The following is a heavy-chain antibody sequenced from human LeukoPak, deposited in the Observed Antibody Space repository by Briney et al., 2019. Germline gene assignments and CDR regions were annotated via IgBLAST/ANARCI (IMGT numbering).Heavy chain of an antibody. CDR2: IIPILGIA. J-gene: IGHJ4*02. D-gene: IGHD3-22*01. Sequence: SVKVSCKVSGYTLTELSMHWVRQAPGQGLEWMGRIIPILGIANYAQKFQGRVTITADKSTSTAYMELSSLRSEDTAVYYCARAVYYYDSSGYYSLDYWGQGTLVTVSS. CDR3: ARAVYYYDSSGYYSLDY. CDR1: GYTLTELS. V-gene: IGHV1-69*04.